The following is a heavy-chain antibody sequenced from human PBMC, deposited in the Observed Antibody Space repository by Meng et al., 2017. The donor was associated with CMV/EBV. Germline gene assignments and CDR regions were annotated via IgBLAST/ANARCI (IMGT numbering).Heavy chain of an antibody. D-gene: IGHD3-10*01. CDR2: ISSSSSYI. CDR1: GFTFSSYS. Sequence: GESLKISCAASGFTFSSYSMNWVRQAPGKGLEWVSSISSSSSYIYYADSVKGRFTISRDNAKNSLYLQMNSLRAEDTAVYYCARDAQGSGSYYIPALSRNYGMDVWGQGTTVTVSS. V-gene: IGHV3-21*01. CDR3: ARDAQGSGSYYIPALSRNYGMDV. J-gene: IGHJ6*02.